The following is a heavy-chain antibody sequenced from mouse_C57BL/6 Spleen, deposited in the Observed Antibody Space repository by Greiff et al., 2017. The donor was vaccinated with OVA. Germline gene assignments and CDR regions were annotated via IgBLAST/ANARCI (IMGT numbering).Heavy chain of an antibody. V-gene: IGHV1-82*01. CDR1: GYAFSSSW. CDR3: ARRGVYYDYEDAMDD. D-gene: IGHD2-4*01. CDR2: IYPGDGDT. J-gene: IGHJ4*01. Sequence: QVQLQQSGPELVKPGASVKISCKASGYAFSSSWMNWVKQRPGKGLEWIGRIYPGDGDTNYNGKFKGKATLTADKSSSTAYMQLSSLTSEDSAVYFCARRGVYYDYEDAMDDWGQGTSVTVSS.